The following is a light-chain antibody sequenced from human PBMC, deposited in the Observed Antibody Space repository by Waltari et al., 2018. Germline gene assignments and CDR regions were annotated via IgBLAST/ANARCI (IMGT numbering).Light chain of an antibody. Sequence: DIQMTQSPSSLSASVGDRVTITCRASQSITSYLNWYQQKPGKAPKLRSYAASSLQSGVPSRFSGSRAGKDVTLNISSLQPEDCATYYCQQGDSMPLTFGGGTKVEI. CDR3: QQGDSMPLT. CDR2: AAS. V-gene: IGKV1-39*01. CDR1: QSITSY. J-gene: IGKJ4*02.